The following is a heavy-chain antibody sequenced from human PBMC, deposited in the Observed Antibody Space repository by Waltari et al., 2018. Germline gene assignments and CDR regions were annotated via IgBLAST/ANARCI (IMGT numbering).Heavy chain of an antibody. CDR1: GGTVSSYA. D-gene: IGHD4-17*01. J-gene: IGHJ4*02. CDR3: ASGPFGDYRISGGY. CDR2: IISILGIA. V-gene: IGHV1-69*10. Sequence: QVQLVQSGAEVKKPGSSVKVSCKASGGTVSSYAISWVRQAAGQGLEWMGVIISILGIANYAQKFQGRVTITAYKSTSTAYMALSSLRSEDTAVYYCASGPFGDYRISGGYWGQGALVTVSS.